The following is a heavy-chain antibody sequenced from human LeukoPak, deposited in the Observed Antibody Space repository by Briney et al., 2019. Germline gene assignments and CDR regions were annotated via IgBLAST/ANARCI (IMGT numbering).Heavy chain of an antibody. J-gene: IGHJ5*02. CDR3: TRRNTADASIDL. D-gene: IGHD4-17*01. V-gene: IGHV4-59*11. CDR1: GGSISGHW. Sequence: SETLSLTCSVSGGSISGHWWTWVRQPPGEGLEWIGDILYSGSTNYNPSLKSRLSILVDTSTNQFSLKLNPVTAADTAMYYCTRRNTADASIDLWGQGILVIASS. CDR2: ILYSGST.